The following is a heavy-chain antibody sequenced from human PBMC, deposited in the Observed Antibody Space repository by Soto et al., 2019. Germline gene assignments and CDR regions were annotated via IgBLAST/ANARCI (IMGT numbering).Heavy chain of an antibody. CDR3: AKDGGCDYENYYYYMDV. D-gene: IGHD4-17*01. J-gene: IGHJ6*03. CDR2: ISGSGGST. CDR1: GFTFSSYA. V-gene: IGHV3-23*01. Sequence: EVQLLESGGGLVQPGGSLRLSCAASGFTFSSYAMSWVRQAPGKGLEWVSAISGSGGSTYYADSVKGRFTISRDNSKNTLYLQMNSLRAEDTAVYYCAKDGGCDYENYYYYMDVWGKGTTVTVSS.